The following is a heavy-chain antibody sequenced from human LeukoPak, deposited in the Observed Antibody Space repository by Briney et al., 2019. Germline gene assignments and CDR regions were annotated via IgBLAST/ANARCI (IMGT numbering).Heavy chain of an antibody. Sequence: ASVKVSCKASGYTFTGYYMHWVRQAPGQGLEWMGWINPNSGGTNYAQKFQGRVTMSTDTSTSTAYMELRGLRFDDTAIYYCAKDWHILTGRNCFDPWGQGTLVTVSS. J-gene: IGHJ5*02. CDR2: INPNSGGT. CDR3: AKDWHILTGRNCFDP. V-gene: IGHV1-2*02. CDR1: GYTFTGYY. D-gene: IGHD3-9*01.